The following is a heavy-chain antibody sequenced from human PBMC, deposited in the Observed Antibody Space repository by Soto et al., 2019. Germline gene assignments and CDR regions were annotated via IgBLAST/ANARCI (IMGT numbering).Heavy chain of an antibody. CDR2: ISSSSSYI. J-gene: IGHJ4*02. CDR3: AREVELALNFDY. CDR1: GFTFSSYS. D-gene: IGHD1-26*01. Sequence: GGSLRLSCAASGFTFSSYSMNWVRQAPEKGLEWVSSISSSSSYIYYADSVKGRFTISRDNAKNSLYLQMNSLTAADTAVYYCAREVELALNFDYWGQGTLVTVSS. V-gene: IGHV3-21*04.